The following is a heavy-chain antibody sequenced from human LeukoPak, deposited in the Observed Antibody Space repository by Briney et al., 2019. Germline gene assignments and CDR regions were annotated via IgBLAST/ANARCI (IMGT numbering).Heavy chain of an antibody. CDR3: TRDLSSGMPGGFDY. D-gene: IGHD2-2*01. CDR2: ISSSSSNT. J-gene: IGHJ4*02. CDR1: GFTFSTYN. V-gene: IGHV3-21*01. Sequence: GSLRLSCAASGFTFSTYNMIWVRQAPGKGLEWVSAISSSSSNTYYADSVKGRFTISRDNVRNSLYLQMDSLRPEDTSVYYCTRDLSSGMPGGFDYWGQGILVTVSS.